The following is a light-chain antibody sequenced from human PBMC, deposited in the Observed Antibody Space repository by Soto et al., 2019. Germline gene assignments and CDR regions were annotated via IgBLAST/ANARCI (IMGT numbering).Light chain of an antibody. J-gene: IGKJ5*01. CDR3: QQLNLGPIT. CDR2: DAS. CDR1: QSVSIY. V-gene: IGKV3-11*01. Sequence: EIVLTQSPATLSLSPGERATLSCRASQSVSIYLAWYQQKPGQAPRLLIYDASNRATGIPARFSGSGSGTDFTLTISSLEPEDFPVYYCQQLNLGPITVGQGTRLDIK.